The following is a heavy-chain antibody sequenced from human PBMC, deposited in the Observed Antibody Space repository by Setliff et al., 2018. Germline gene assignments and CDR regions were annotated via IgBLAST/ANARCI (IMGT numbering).Heavy chain of an antibody. J-gene: IGHJ4*02. CDR1: GFIFSSYS. Sequence: PGGSLRLSCTGSGFIFSSYSMNWVRQAPGKGLEWVSYISSSSSTIYYADSVKGRFTISRDNAKNSLYLQMNSLRAEDTAVYYCARDRGSGSYFLRYFDYWGQGTLVTVSS. D-gene: IGHD1-26*01. CDR3: ARDRGSGSYFLRYFDY. V-gene: IGHV3-48*01. CDR2: ISSSSSTI.